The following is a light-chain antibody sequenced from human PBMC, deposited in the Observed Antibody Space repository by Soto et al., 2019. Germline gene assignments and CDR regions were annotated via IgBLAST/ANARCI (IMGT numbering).Light chain of an antibody. CDR2: DVR. CDR3: CSYTTSTTYV. Sequence: QSALTQPASVSGSPGQSITISCTGTASDVGGYNSVSWYQHHPDTAPRLLIYDVRYRPSGVSTRFSGSQSANTASLTSSGLQTDDEAEYYFCSYTTSTTYVFGTGTKLTVL. J-gene: IGLJ1*01. CDR1: ASDVGGYNS. V-gene: IGLV2-14*01.